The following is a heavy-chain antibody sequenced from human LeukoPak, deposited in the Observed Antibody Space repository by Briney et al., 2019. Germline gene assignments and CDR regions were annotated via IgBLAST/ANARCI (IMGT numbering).Heavy chain of an antibody. Sequence: GRSLRLSCAASGFTFSSYAMSWVRQAPGKGLEWVSAISGSGGSTYYADSVKGRFTISRDNSKNTLYLQMNSLRAEDTAVYYCAKGVTSGSDFDYWGQGTLVTVSS. J-gene: IGHJ4*02. V-gene: IGHV3-23*01. CDR2: ISGSGGST. CDR3: AKGVTSGSDFDY. D-gene: IGHD3-22*01. CDR1: GFTFSSYA.